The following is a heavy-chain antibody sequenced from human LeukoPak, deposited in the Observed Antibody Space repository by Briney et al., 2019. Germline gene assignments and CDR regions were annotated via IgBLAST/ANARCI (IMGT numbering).Heavy chain of an antibody. Sequence: GGSLTLSCAASGFTVSSNYMSWVRQAPGKGLEWVSIIYSGGSTFYADSVKGRFTISRDNSKNTLYLQMNSRRAEDTAVYYCARGGSYLSAFYIWGQGTMVTVSS. CDR2: IYSGGST. D-gene: IGHD1-26*01. CDR1: GFTVSSNY. CDR3: ARGGSYLSAFYI. J-gene: IGHJ3*02. V-gene: IGHV3-53*01.